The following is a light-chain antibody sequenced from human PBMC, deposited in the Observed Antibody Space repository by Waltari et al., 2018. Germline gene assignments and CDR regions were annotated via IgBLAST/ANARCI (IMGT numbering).Light chain of an antibody. J-gene: IGLJ2*01. CDR1: SATIGSKT. Sequence: QSVLTQPPSASGAPGQRVTISCSGGSATIGSKTINWYQHLPGTAPKLLIYGDDQRPSGVPDRVSASKSGNAGSLAIGGLRSEDEGDYYCAAWIDSLNGVAFGGGTKLTVL. V-gene: IGLV1-44*01. CDR3: AAWIDSLNGVA. CDR2: GDD.